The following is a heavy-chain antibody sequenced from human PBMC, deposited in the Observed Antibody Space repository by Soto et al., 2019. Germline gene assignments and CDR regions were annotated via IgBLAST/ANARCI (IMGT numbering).Heavy chain of an antibody. Sequence: PSETLSLTCTVPGGSISSSSYYWGWIRQPPGKGLEWIGSIYYSGSTYYNPSLKSRVTISVDTSKNQFSLKLSSVTAADTAVYYCARHVLIGYAFGYRGQGTLVTVSS. D-gene: IGHD5-12*01. J-gene: IGHJ4*02. V-gene: IGHV4-39*01. CDR1: GGSISSSSYY. CDR2: IYYSGST. CDR3: ARHVLIGYAFGY.